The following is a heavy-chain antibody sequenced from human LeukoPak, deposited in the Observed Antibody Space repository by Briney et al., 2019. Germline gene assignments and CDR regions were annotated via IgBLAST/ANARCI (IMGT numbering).Heavy chain of an antibody. J-gene: IGHJ4*02. CDR2: INPNSGGT. V-gene: IGHV1-2*02. Sequence: ASVKVSCKASGYSFINFGINWVRQAPGQGLEWMGWINPNSGGTNYAQKFQGRVTMTRDTSISTAYMELSRLRSDDTAVYYCARVVGGNVDIVATITYPFFDYWGQGTLVTVSS. CDR1: GYSFINFG. D-gene: IGHD5-12*01. CDR3: ARVVGGNVDIVATITYPFFDY.